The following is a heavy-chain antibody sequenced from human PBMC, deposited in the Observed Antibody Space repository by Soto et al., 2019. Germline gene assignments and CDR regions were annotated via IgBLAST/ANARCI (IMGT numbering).Heavy chain of an antibody. CDR2: IYYSGST. CDR1: GGSISSSSYY. J-gene: IGHJ4*02. Sequence: QLQLQESGPGLVKPSETLSLTCTVSGGSISSSSYYWGWIRQPPGKGLEWIGSIYYSGSTYYNPSLKSRVTISVDTSKNQFSLKLSSVTAADTAVYYCARPGNYGSGSYLYYLDYWGQGTLVTVSS. D-gene: IGHD3-10*01. CDR3: ARPGNYGSGSYLYYLDY. V-gene: IGHV4-39*01.